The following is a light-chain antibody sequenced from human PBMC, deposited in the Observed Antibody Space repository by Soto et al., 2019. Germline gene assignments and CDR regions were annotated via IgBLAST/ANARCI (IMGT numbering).Light chain of an antibody. J-gene: IGLJ2*01. CDR2: QDS. Sequence: SYVLTQPPSVSVSPGQTASITCSGDKWGDKYACWYQQKPGQSPVLVIYQDSKRPSGIPERFSGSNSGNTATLTISGTQAMDEADYYCQAWDSSTAVFGGGTKLTV. CDR3: QAWDSSTAV. V-gene: IGLV3-1*01. CDR1: KWGDKY.